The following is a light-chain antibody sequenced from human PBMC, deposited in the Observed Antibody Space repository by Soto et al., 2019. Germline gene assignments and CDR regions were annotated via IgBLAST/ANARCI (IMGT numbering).Light chain of an antibody. Sequence: EIVMTQSPATLSVSPGERATVSCRASQSVSSKLAWYQQKPGQAPRLLMYDAILRAAGIPARLSGSWSGTEFTLTINSLQSEDFALYYCQQYDAWPLSFGGGTKVDIK. CDR3: QQYDAWPLS. CDR1: QSVSSK. CDR2: DAI. J-gene: IGKJ4*01. V-gene: IGKV3-15*01.